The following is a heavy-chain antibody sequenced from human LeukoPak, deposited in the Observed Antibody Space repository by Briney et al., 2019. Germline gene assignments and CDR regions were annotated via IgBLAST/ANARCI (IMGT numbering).Heavy chain of an antibody. V-gene: IGHV1-18*01. Sequence: ASVKVSCKASGYRFTTYGISWVRLATGQGLEWMGWISGFNGDTTYAQKFQGRVTMTTDTSTTTSYMELTSLRSDDTAVYYCARDTPLGARIFDYWGQGTLVTVSS. CDR3: ARDTPLGARIFDY. CDR1: GYRFTTYG. CDR2: ISGFNGDT. D-gene: IGHD6-6*01. J-gene: IGHJ4*02.